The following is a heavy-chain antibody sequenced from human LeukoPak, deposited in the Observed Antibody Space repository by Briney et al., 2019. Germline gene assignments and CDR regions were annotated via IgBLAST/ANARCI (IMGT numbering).Heavy chain of an antibody. D-gene: IGHD2-15*01. CDR2: INPNSGGT. J-gene: IGHJ4*02. CDR1: GYTFTGYY. V-gene: IGHV1-2*02. Sequence: ASVRVSCKASGYTFTGYYMHWVRQAPGRGLEWMGWINPNSGGTNYAQKFQGRVTMTRDTSISTAYMELSRLRSDDTAVYYCARGSRVVVVAATMYYWGQGTLVTVSS. CDR3: ARGSRVVVVAATMYY.